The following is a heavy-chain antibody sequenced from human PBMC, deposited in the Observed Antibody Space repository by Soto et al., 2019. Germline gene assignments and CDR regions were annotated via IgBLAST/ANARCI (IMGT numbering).Heavy chain of an antibody. J-gene: IGHJ3*02. CDR3: AKDTEEWVSVKGAFDI. Sequence: EVQLLESGGGLVQPGGSLRLSCAASGFTFSSYAMSWVRQAPGKGLEWVSAISGSGGTTYYADSVKGRFTISRDNSKNTLYPQMNSLRAEDTAVYYCAKDTEEWVSVKGAFDIWGEGTMVTVSS. CDR1: GFTFSSYA. V-gene: IGHV3-23*01. CDR2: ISGSGGTT. D-gene: IGHD3-3*01.